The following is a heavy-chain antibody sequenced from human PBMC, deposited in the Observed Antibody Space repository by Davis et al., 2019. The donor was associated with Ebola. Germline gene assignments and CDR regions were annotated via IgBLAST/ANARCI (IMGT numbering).Heavy chain of an antibody. CDR2: IGTAGDT. Sequence: GGSLRLSCAASGFTFSSYDMHWVRQATGKGLEWVSAIGTAGDTYYPGSVKGRFTISRDNAKNSLYLQMNSLRAEDTAVYYCARARWLQSIYFDYWGQGTTVTVSS. CDR3: ARARWLQSIYFDY. CDR1: GFTFSSYD. D-gene: IGHD5-24*01. V-gene: IGHV3-13*01. J-gene: IGHJ4*03.